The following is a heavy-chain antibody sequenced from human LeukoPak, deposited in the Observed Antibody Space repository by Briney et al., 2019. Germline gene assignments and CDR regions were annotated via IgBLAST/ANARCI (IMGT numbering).Heavy chain of an antibody. D-gene: IGHD3-10*01. Sequence: GASVKVSCKASGYTFTSYGISWVRQAPGQGLEWMGWISAYNGNTNYAQKLQGRVTMTTDTSTSTAYMELSSLRSEDTAVYYCARELEYYYGSGSYFRYYYYYMDVWGKGTTVTVSS. CDR1: GYTFTSYG. CDR3: ARELEYYYGSGSYFRYYYYYMDV. V-gene: IGHV1-18*01. CDR2: ISAYNGNT. J-gene: IGHJ6*03.